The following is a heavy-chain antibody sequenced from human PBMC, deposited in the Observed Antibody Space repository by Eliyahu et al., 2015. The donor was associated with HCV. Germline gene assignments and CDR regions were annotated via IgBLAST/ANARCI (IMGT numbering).Heavy chain of an antibody. CDR3: ARNGEPWGV. Sequence: QEQLVQSGGGLVKPGGSLRLSCEASGFTFSEYYMMWIRQAPGKGLEWVAYITSNGVRTHYAESVKGRFIISRDNAKNSLFLQMNSLKTEDTAIYYCARNGEPWGVWGQGTTVIVSS. CDR1: GFTFSEYY. J-gene: IGHJ6*02. D-gene: IGHD7-27*01. CDR2: ITSNGVRT. V-gene: IGHV3-11*01.